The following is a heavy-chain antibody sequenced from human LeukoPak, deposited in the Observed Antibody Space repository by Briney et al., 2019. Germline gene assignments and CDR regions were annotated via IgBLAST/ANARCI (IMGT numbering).Heavy chain of an antibody. CDR3: ARGRGSSRNRGGHYFDY. V-gene: IGHV4-34*01. J-gene: IGHJ4*02. D-gene: IGHD6-6*01. CDR1: GGSFSGYY. CDR2: INHSGST. Sequence: PSETLSLTCAVYGGSFSGYYWSWIRQPPGKGLEWIGEINHSGSTNYNPSLKSRVTISVDTSKNQFSLKLSSVTAADTAVYYCARGRGSSRNRGGHYFDYWGQGTLVTVSS.